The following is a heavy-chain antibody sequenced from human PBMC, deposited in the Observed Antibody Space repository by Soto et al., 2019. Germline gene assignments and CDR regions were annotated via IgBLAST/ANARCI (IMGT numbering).Heavy chain of an antibody. CDR1: GGTFSSYA. CDR3: AKGNSDTSGNGFDWFDP. V-gene: IGHV1-69*13. J-gene: IGHJ5*02. Sequence: SVKVSCKASGGTFSSYAISWVRQAPGQGLEWMGGIIPIFGTANYAQKFQGRVTITADESTSTAYMELSSLRSEDTAVYYCAKGNSDTSGNGFDWFDPWGQGPLVTDSS. D-gene: IGHD6-19*01. CDR2: IIPIFGTA.